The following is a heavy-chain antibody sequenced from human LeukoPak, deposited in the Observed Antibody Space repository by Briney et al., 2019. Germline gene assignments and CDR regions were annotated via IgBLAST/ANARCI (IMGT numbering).Heavy chain of an antibody. CDR3: ARGSKAAPGTFDY. CDR1: GGSISSSSYY. D-gene: IGHD6-13*01. Sequence: SETLSLTCTVSGGSISSSSYYWGWIRQPPGKGLEWIGTIYYSGSTHYNPSLKSRVTISVDTSKNQFSLKLSSVTAADTAVYYCARGSKAAPGTFDYWGQGTLVTVSS. V-gene: IGHV4-39*01. CDR2: IYYSGST. J-gene: IGHJ4*02.